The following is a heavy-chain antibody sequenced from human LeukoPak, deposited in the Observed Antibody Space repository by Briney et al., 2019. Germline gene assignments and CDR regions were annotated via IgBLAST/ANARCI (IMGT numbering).Heavy chain of an antibody. V-gene: IGHV1-24*01. CDR1: GYTLTELS. Sequence: ASVKVSCKVSGYTLTELSIHWVRPAPGRGREGMGGFDPEHGETIYAQMIQGRVTMTADTSADTAYIELTSLTSEDTAVYYCATRSPHSGYDSFDYWGQGTLVTVSS. D-gene: IGHD5-12*01. J-gene: IGHJ4*02. CDR3: ATRSPHSGYDSFDY. CDR2: FDPEHGET.